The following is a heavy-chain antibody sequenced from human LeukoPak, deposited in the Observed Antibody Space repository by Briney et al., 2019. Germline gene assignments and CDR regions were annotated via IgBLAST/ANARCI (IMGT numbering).Heavy chain of an antibody. CDR2: IRSKTNSYAT. J-gene: IGHJ4*02. V-gene: IGHV3-73*01. CDR1: GFTFSAST. CDR3: TSTWIQLWFDY. Sequence: GGSLKLSCAASGFTFSASTMHWVRQASGKGLEWVGRIRSKTNSYATEYAASVKGRFTISRDDSKNTAYLQMDSLRTEDTAVYYCTSTWIQLWFDYWGQGTLVTVSS. D-gene: IGHD5-18*01.